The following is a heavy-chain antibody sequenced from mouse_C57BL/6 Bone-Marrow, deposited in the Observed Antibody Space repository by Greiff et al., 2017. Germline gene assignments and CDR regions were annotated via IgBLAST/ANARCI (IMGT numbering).Heavy chain of an antibody. Sequence: EVQRVESGGDLVKPGGSLKLSCAASGFTFSSYGMSWVRQTPDKRLEWVATISSGGSYTYYPDSVKGRFTISRDNAKNTLYLQMSSLKSEDTAMYYCARMGDYYGSRGAMDYWGQGTSVTVSS. V-gene: IGHV5-6*01. J-gene: IGHJ4*01. CDR2: ISSGGSYT. CDR1: GFTFSSYG. CDR3: ARMGDYYGSRGAMDY. D-gene: IGHD1-1*01.